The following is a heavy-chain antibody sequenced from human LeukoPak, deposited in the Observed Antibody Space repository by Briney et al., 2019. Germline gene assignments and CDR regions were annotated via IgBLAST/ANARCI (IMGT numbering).Heavy chain of an antibody. V-gene: IGHV1-46*01. CDR3: ARQKRSGWYDGLWYFDY. J-gene: IGHJ4*02. Sequence: ASVKVSCKASGYTFTSYYMHWVRQAPGQGLEWMGIINPSGGSTSYAQKFQGRVTMTRDMSTSTVYMELSSLRSEDTAVYYCARQKRSGWYDGLWYFDYWGQGTLVTVSS. D-gene: IGHD6-19*01. CDR1: GYTFTSYY. CDR2: INPSGGST.